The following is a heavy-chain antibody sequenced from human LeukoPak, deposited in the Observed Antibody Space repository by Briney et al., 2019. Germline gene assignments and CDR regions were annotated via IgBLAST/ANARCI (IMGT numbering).Heavy chain of an antibody. D-gene: IGHD3-10*01. CDR2: IKQDGRVE. J-gene: IGHJ4*02. CDR3: ARNYYYRFDN. CDR1: GLPYTNYW. V-gene: IGHV3-7*03. Sequence: GGPLTLSCSVSGLPYTNYWMTWARQPTEKGVVWVDNIKQDGRVENYVDCLRGRFTISRNNAKDSLYLQMNSLRAEDTAVYFCARNYYYRFDNWGQGTLVAVSS.